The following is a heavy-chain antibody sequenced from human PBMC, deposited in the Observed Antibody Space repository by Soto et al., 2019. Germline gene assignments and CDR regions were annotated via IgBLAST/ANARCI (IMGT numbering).Heavy chain of an antibody. CDR3: ARGNWELLILRD. CDR1: GGSISSSSYY. V-gene: IGHV4-39*01. CDR2: IYFSGST. D-gene: IGHD1-26*01. Sequence: QLQLQESGPGLVKPSETLSLTCTVSGGSISSSSYYWVWIRQPPGKGLEWIGDIYFSGSTDYNPSLRSRVTISVDTSKNQLSLKLTSMTAADTAVYYCARGNWELLILRDWGQGTLVTVSS. J-gene: IGHJ4*02.